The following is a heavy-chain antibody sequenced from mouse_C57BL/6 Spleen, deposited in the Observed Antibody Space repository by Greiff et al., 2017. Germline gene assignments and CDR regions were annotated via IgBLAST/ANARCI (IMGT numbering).Heavy chain of an antibody. Sequence: DVLLVESGGGLVQPGGSLSLSCAASGYTFTDYYMSWVRQPPGKALEWLGFIRNKANGYTTEYSGSVKGRFTISRDNSQSILYLQMNALRAEDSATYDCARYSYYYGPRYVWFDYWGQGTTLTVSS. V-gene: IGHV7-3*01. D-gene: IGHD1-1*01. CDR3: ARYSYYYGPRYVWFDY. J-gene: IGHJ2*01. CDR1: GYTFTDYY. CDR2: IRNKANGYTT.